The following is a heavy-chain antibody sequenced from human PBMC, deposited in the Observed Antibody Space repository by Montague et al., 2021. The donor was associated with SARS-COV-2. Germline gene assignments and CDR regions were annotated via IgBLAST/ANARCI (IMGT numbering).Heavy chain of an antibody. Sequence: SETLSLTCTVSGGSIISSSYYWGWIRQPPGKGLEWIGYIYYSGSTYYNPSLKSRVTISVDTSKNQFSLKLSSVTAADTAVYYCARQKMGSVTIFGVVMHDRWLDPWGQGTLVTVSS. CDR3: ARQKMGSVTIFGVVMHDRWLDP. J-gene: IGHJ5*02. CDR1: GGSIISSSYY. V-gene: IGHV4-39*01. D-gene: IGHD3-3*01. CDR2: IYYSGST.